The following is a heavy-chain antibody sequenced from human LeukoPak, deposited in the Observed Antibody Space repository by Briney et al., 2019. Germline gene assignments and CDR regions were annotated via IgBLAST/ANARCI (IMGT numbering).Heavy chain of an antibody. CDR2: IYPLETT. CDR3: ARDSGRRDYGGNFHY. CDR1: GDSVNSGAYY. V-gene: IGHV4-61*02. D-gene: IGHD4-23*01. J-gene: IGHJ4*02. Sequence: SETLSLTCTVSGDSVNSGAYYWSWLRQPAGKEPEWIGRIYPLETTNYNPSLKSRVAISVDTSKNQFSLKLSSVTAADTAVYYCARDSGRRDYGGNFHYWGQGTLVTVSS.